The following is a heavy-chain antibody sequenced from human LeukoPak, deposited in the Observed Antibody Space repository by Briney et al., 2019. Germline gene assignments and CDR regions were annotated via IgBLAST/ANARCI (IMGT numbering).Heavy chain of an antibody. D-gene: IGHD2/OR15-2a*01. CDR1: GGSIDITNY. CDR3: TRENRPFCPFAY. Sequence: PSETLSLTCGVSGGSIDITNYWSWVHQAPGKGLEWIGEISHSGTTNYNPSLRSRVTMFLDRANNQFSLSLTSVTAADSAIYYCTRENRPFCPFAYWGQGVLVTVSS. J-gene: IGHJ4*02. CDR2: ISHSGTT. V-gene: IGHV4-4*02.